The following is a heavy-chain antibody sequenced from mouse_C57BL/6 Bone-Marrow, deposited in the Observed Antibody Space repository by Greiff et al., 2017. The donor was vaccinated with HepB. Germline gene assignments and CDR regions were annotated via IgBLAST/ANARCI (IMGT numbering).Heavy chain of an antibody. J-gene: IGHJ4*01. CDR3: ARGHYYGSSLYYYAMDY. CDR1: GYTFTTYP. CDR2: FHPYNDDT. D-gene: IGHD1-1*01. Sequence: QVQLQQSGAELARPGASVKMSCKASGYTFTTYPIEWMKQNHGKSLEWIGNFHPYNDDTKYNEKFKGKATLTVEKSSSTVYLELSRLTSDDSAVYYCARGHYYGSSLYYYAMDYWGQGTSVTVSS. V-gene: IGHV1-47*01.